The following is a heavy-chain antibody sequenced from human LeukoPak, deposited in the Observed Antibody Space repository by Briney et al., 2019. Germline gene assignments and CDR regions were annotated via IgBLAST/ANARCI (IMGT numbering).Heavy chain of an antibody. J-gene: IGHJ5*02. Sequence: SETLSLTCTVSGGSISSYYWSWIRQPPGKGLEWIGYIYYSGSTNYNPSLKSRVTISVDTSKNRFSLKLSSVTAADTAVYYCARVGSDYGGNSGNWFDPWGQGTLVTVSS. CDR2: IYYSGST. CDR3: ARVGSDYGGNSGNWFDP. V-gene: IGHV4-59*01. D-gene: IGHD4-23*01. CDR1: GGSISSYY.